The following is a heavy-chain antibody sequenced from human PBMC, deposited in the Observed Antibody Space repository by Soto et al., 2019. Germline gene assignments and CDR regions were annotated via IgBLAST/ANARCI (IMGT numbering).Heavy chain of an antibody. CDR1: GGSFSGYY. J-gene: IGHJ6*03. D-gene: IGHD3-10*01. V-gene: IGHV4-34*01. CDR2: INHSGST. Sequence: QVQLQQWGAGLLKPSETLSLTCAVYGGSFSGYYWSWIRQPPGKGLEWIGEINHSGSTNYNPSLKSRVTISVDTSKNQFALKLSSVTAADTAVYYCARGGLYYYGSGSYYNWYYYYDMDVWGKGTTVTVSS. CDR3: ARGGLYYYGSGSYYNWYYYYDMDV.